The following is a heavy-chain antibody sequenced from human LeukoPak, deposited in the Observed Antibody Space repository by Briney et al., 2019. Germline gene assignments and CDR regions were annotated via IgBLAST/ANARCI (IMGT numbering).Heavy chain of an antibody. CDR1: GGTFRSYA. CDR2: IIPVFGTA. Sequence: SVKVSCKSSGGTFRSYAVSWVRQAPGQGLEWMGDIIPVFGTANYAQKFQGRVTVTTDESTSTAYMELSSLRSEDTAVYYCARHGGITIFGVAQPGGAFDIWGQGTMVTVSS. V-gene: IGHV1-69*05. CDR3: ARHGGITIFGVAQPGGAFDI. D-gene: IGHD3-3*01. J-gene: IGHJ3*02.